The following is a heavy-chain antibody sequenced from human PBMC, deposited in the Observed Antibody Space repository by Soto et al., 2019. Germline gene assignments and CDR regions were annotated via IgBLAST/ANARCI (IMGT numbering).Heavy chain of an antibody. CDR1: GGTFSSYA. CDR3: ARLRERGFGELWST. V-gene: IGHV1-69*01. D-gene: IGHD3-10*01. Sequence: QVQLVQSGAEVKKPGSSVKVSCKASGGTFSSYAISWVRQDPGQGLEWMGGIIPIFGTANYAQTFQGRVTITADESTSTAYMELSSLRSEDTAVYYCARLRERGFGELWSTWGQGTLVTVSS. CDR2: IIPIFGTA. J-gene: IGHJ4*02.